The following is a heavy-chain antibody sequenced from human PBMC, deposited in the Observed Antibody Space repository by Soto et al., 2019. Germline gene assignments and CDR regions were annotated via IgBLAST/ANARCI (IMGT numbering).Heavy chain of an antibody. CDR3: AKDPGSLYHDYGDYHGDNFDY. J-gene: IGHJ4*02. D-gene: IGHD4-17*01. CDR2: ISGSGGST. V-gene: IGHV3-23*01. Sequence: GGSLRLSCAASGFTFSSYAMSWVRQAPGKGLEWVSAISGSGGSTYYADSVKGRFTISRDNSKNTLYLQMNSLRAEDTAVYYCAKDPGSLYHDYGDYHGDNFDYWGQGTLVTVSS. CDR1: GFTFSSYA.